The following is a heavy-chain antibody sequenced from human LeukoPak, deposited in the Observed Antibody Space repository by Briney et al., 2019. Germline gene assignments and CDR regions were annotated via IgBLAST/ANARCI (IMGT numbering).Heavy chain of an antibody. J-gene: IGHJ4*02. V-gene: IGHV3-23*01. D-gene: IGHD3-3*01. CDR3: AKHQFWSGDY. CDR1: GFTFSSYS. CDR2: ISGSGGDT. Sequence: PGGSLRLSCAASGFTFSSYSMNWVRQAPGKGLEWVSGISGSGGDTEYADSVKGRFTISRDNSDKTLYLQMNSLRAEDTAVYYCAKHQFWSGDYWGQGTLVTVSS.